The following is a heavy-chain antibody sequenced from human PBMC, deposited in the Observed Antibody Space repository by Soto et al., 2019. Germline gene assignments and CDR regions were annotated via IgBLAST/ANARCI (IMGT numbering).Heavy chain of an antibody. CDR2: INHSGST. Sequence: PSETLSLTCAVYGGSFSGYYWSWIRQPPGKGLEWIGEINHSGSTNYNPSLKSRVTISVDTSKNQFSLKLSSVTAADTAVYYCARGKNRCSGGSCYYGLDPWGQGTLVPVSS. D-gene: IGHD2-15*01. CDR1: GGSFSGYY. CDR3: ARGKNRCSGGSCYYGLDP. V-gene: IGHV4-34*01. J-gene: IGHJ5*02.